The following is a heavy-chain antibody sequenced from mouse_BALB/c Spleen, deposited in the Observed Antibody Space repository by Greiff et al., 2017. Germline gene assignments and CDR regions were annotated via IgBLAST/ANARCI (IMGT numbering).Heavy chain of an antibody. V-gene: IGHV5-12-2*01. CDR2: ISNGGGST. J-gene: IGHJ4*01. CDR1: GFTFSSYT. CDR3: ARHEDVYVSHATYAMDY. Sequence: EVQVVESGGGLVQPGGSLKLSCAASGFTFSSYTMSWVRQTPEKRLEWVAYISNGGGSTYYPDTVKGRFTISRDNAKNTLYLQMSSLTSEDTCMYYSARHEDVYVSHATYAMDYWGQGTSVTVSS. D-gene: IGHD6-1*01.